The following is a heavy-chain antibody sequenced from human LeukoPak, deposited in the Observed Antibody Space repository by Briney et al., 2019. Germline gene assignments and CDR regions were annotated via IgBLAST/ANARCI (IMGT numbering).Heavy chain of an antibody. J-gene: IGHJ3*02. Sequence: PSQTLSLTCTVSGGSISSGSYYWSWIRQPAGKGLEWIGRIYTSGSTNYNPSLKSRVTISVDTSKNQFSLKLSSVTAADTAVYYCARASWYCSSTSCSSAAFDIWGQGTMVTVSS. V-gene: IGHV4-61*02. CDR1: GGSISSGSYY. CDR2: IYTSGST. CDR3: ARASWYCSSTSCSSAAFDI. D-gene: IGHD2-2*01.